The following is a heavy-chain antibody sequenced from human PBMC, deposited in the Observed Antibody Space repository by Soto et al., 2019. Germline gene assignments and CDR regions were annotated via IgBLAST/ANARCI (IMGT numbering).Heavy chain of an antibody. CDR2: ISGSGGDT. V-gene: IGHV3-23*01. CDR1: EFTFSAYA. D-gene: IGHD4-17*01. CDR3: TRDPNGDHIGVFDF. Sequence: EVQVLESGGGLVQPGGSLRLSCSTSEFTFSAYAMTWVRQPPGEGLEWVASISGSGGDTSYADSVKGRFSIFRDNSKNTLYLRMYSLRVEDTALYYCTRDPNGDHIGVFDFWGQGILVTVSS. J-gene: IGHJ3*01.